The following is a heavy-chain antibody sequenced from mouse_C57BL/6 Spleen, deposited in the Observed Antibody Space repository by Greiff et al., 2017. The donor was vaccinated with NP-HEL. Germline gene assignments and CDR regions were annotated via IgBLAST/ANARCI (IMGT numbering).Heavy chain of an antibody. CDR2: ISSGSSTI. D-gene: IGHD1-1*01. V-gene: IGHV5-17*01. CDR3: GILRGAY. J-gene: IGHJ3*01. CDR1: GFTFSDYG. Sequence: EVKLMESGGGLVKPGGSLKLSCAASGFTFSDYGMHCVRQAPEKGLEWVAYISSGSSTIYYADTVKGRFTISRDNAKNTLFLQMTSLSAEDTAMYYCGILRGAYWGQGTLVTVSA.